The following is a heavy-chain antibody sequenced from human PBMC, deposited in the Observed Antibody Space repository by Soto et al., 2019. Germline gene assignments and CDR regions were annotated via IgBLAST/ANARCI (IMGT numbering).Heavy chain of an antibody. V-gene: IGHV4-39*01. CDR2: IYFTGTT. Sequence: PSETLSLTCTVAGGSTSSTSYYWAWVRQPPGKGLEWIGSIYFTGTTYYSPSLKSRVTISIDTSKNQFSLSLSSVTAADTAVYYCARGLGGQDIVVVVAAHFDYWGQGTLVTVSS. D-gene: IGHD2-15*01. CDR3: ARGLGGQDIVVVVAAHFDY. CDR1: GGSTSSTSYY. J-gene: IGHJ4*02.